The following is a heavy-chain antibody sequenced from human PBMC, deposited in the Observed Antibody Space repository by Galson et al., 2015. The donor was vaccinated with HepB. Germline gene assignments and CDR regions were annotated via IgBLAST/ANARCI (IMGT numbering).Heavy chain of an antibody. V-gene: IGHV1-8*01. CDR2: MNPNSGNT. CDR1: GYTFTSYD. CDR3: ARKERGYDFWSGYPAKRGYYYYMDV. D-gene: IGHD3-3*01. J-gene: IGHJ6*03. Sequence: SVKVSCKASGYTFTSYDINWVRQATGQGLEWMGWMNPNSGNTGYAQKFQGRVTMTRNTSISTAYMELSSLRSEDTAVYYCARKERGYDFWSGYPAKRGYYYYMDVWGKGTTVTVSS.